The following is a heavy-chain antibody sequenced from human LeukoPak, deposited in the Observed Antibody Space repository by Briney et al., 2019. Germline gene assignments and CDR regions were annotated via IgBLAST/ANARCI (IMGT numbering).Heavy chain of an antibody. Sequence: GGSLRLSCAASGFTFSSYSMNWVRQAPGKGLEGVSYISSSSSTIYYADSVKGRFTISRDNAKNSLYLQMNSLRAEDTAVYYCARGTPNYYDSSGSPGIWGQGTLVTVSS. CDR1: GFTFSSYS. V-gene: IGHV3-48*01. CDR3: ARGTPNYYDSSGSPGI. CDR2: ISSSSSTI. D-gene: IGHD3-22*01. J-gene: IGHJ4*02.